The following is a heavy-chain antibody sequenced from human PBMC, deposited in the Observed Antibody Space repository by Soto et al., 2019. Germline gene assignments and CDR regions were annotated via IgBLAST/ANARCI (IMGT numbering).Heavy chain of an antibody. CDR1: GFTFSSYA. V-gene: IGHV3-30-3*01. D-gene: IGHD4-17*01. J-gene: IGHJ4*02. CDR2: ISYDGSNK. CDR3: ARDGEHTVTTVCDY. Sequence: GGSLRLSCAASGFTFSSYAMHWVRQAPGKGLEWVAVISYDGSNKYYADSVKGRFTISRDNSKNTLYLQMNSLGAEDTAVYYCARDGEHTVTTVCDYWGQGTLVTVSS.